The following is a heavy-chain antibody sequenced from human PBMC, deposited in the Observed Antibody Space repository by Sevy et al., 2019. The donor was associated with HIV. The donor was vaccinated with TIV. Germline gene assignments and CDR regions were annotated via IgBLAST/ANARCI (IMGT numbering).Heavy chain of an antibody. CDR2: IYYSGST. J-gene: IGHJ3*02. CDR1: GGYISGNF. D-gene: IGHD1-26*01. Sequence: SETLSLTCSVSGGYISGNFWTWIRQPPGKGLEWIGYIYYSGSTNSNPALKSRVSISLDTSKNQFSLRLNSVTAADTAVYYCASGSGSYYDAFHIWGQGPMVTVSS. V-gene: IGHV4-59*01. CDR3: ASGSGSYYDAFHI.